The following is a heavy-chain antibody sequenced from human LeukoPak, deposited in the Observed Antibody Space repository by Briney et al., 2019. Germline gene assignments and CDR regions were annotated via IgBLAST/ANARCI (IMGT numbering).Heavy chain of an antibody. J-gene: IGHJ3*01. CDR1: GFTFNKNA. CDR2: INGGGDAT. CDR3: ARCTASCYANAFDV. Sequence: GGSLRLSCPTSGFTFNKNAMSWVRQAPGKGLEWVSAINGGGDATEYADSVKGRFTISRDNSKNTLYLQMNSLRPDDAAVYYCARCTASCYANAFDVWGQGTLLTVSS. V-gene: IGHV3-23*01. D-gene: IGHD2-2*01.